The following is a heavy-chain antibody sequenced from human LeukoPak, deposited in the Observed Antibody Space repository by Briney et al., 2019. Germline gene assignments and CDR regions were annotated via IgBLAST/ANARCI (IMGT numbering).Heavy chain of an antibody. CDR3: TRDRSALDT. CDR2: ISNIGST. CDR1: GASISSYF. V-gene: IGHV4-59*01. J-gene: IGHJ3*02. Sequence: SETLSLTCTVSGASISSYFWTWIRQSPGKGLEWIGYISNIGSTNYNPSLKSRVTISGDASKNQFSLKLSSVTAADTAVYYCTRDRSALDTWGQGTMVTVSS.